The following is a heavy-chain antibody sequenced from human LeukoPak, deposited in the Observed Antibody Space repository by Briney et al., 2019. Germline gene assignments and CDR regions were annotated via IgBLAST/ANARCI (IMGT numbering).Heavy chain of an antibody. CDR2: ISAYNGNT. V-gene: IGHV1-18*01. D-gene: IGHD3-22*01. CDR1: GYTFTSYG. Sequence: GASVKVSCKASGYTFTSYGISWVRQAPGQGLEWMGWISAYNGNTNYAQKLQGRVTMTTDTSTSTAYMELRSLRSDDTAVYYCARDIYDSSGYCYSDDAFDIWGQGTMVTVSS. J-gene: IGHJ3*02. CDR3: ARDIYDSSGYCYSDDAFDI.